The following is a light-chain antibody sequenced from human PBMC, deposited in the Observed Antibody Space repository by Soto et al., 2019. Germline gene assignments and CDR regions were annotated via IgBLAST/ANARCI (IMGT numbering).Light chain of an antibody. CDR1: QGISSY. J-gene: IGKJ1*01. CDR2: AAS. V-gene: IGKV1-27*01. Sequence: DIPMTQSPSSLSASVGDRITITCRASQGISSYLAWYQQKPGTVPKVLVYAASTLQSGVPSRFNGSGSGTDFTLTISSLQPEDVATYYCQKYNRAPWTFGQGTKVEIK. CDR3: QKYNRAPWT.